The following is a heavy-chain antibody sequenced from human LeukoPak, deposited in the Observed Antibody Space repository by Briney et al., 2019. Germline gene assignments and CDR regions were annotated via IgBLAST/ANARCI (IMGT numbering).Heavy chain of an antibody. V-gene: IGHV5-51*01. CDR1: AYSFTYFW. CDR2: VYPGDSDT. D-gene: IGHD3/OR15-3a*01. Sequence: GESLKISCKGSAYSFTYFWIGWVRPVPGKGLEWMGFVYPGDSDTRYSPSYSPSFQGQVTISADKSINTAYLQWSSLKASDTAMYYCARHDGLAYMDVWGKGTTVTVSS. J-gene: IGHJ6*03. CDR3: ARHDGLAYMDV.